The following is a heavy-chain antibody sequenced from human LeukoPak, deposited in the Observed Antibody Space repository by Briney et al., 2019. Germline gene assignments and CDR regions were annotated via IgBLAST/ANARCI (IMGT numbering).Heavy chain of an antibody. Sequence: PGGSLRLSCAASGFTVSSNYMSWVRQAPGKGLEWVSVIYSGGSTYYADSVKGRFTISRDNSKNTLYLQMNSLRAEDTAVYYCARDRGIAVAGTLGYFDYWGQGTLVTVSP. CDR1: GFTVSSNY. V-gene: IGHV3-53*01. J-gene: IGHJ4*02. D-gene: IGHD6-19*01. CDR3: ARDRGIAVAGTLGYFDY. CDR2: IYSGGST.